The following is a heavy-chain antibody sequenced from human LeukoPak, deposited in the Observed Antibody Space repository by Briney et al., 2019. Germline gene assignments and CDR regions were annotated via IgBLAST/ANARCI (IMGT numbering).Heavy chain of an antibody. CDR2: IYYTGGT. Sequence: PSETLSLTCSVSGGSISSSSYYWGWTRQPPEKGLERIGSIYYTGGTYYSPSLKSRVTISVDTSKNQFSLKLSSVTAADTAVYYCARHGGTRVTLVEVYYFDYWGQGTLVTVSS. CDR1: GGSISSSSYY. CDR3: ARHGGTRVTLVEVYYFDY. V-gene: IGHV4-39*01. D-gene: IGHD4-11*01. J-gene: IGHJ4*02.